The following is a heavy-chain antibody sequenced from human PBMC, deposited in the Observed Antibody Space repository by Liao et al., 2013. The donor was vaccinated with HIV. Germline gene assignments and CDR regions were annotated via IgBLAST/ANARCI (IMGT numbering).Heavy chain of an antibody. V-gene: IGHV4-61*02. CDR2: IYTSGST. D-gene: IGHD2-15*01. J-gene: IGHJ2*01. CDR1: GGSISSGSYY. Sequence: QVQLQESGPGLVKPSQTLSLTCTVSGGSISSGSYYWSWIRQPAGKGLEWIGRIYTSGSTNYNPSLKSRVTMSVDTSKNQFSLKLTSVTAADTAVYYCARDTGGYCSGGSCYSGPAGWYFDLWGRGTLVTVSS. CDR3: ARDTGGYCSGGSCYSGPAGWYFDL.